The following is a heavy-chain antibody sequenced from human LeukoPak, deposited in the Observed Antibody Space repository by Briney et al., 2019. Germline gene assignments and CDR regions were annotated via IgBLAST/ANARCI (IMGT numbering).Heavy chain of an antibody. CDR1: GFTFSSYA. J-gene: IGHJ4*02. Sequence: GESLRLSCAASGFTFSSYAMHWVRQAPGKGLEWVAVISYDGSNKYYADSVKGRFTISRDNSKNTLYLQMNSLRAEDTAVYYCARDRELELPADWGQGTLVTVSS. CDR3: ARDRELELPAD. V-gene: IGHV3-30*01. D-gene: IGHD1-7*01. CDR2: ISYDGSNK.